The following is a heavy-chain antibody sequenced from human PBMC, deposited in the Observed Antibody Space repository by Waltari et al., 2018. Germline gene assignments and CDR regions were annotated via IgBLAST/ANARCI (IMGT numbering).Heavy chain of an antibody. J-gene: IGHJ5*02. CDR3: AVGNFDENYDILTGYWEHWFDP. CDR2: IIPILGIA. D-gene: IGHD3-9*01. CDR1: GGTFSSYA. Sequence: QVQLVQSGAEVKKPGSSVKVSCKASGGTFSSYAISWVRQAPGQGLEWMGGIIPILGIANYAQKFQGRVTITADKSTSTAYMELSSLRSEDTAVYYCAVGNFDENYDILTGYWEHWFDPWGQGTLVTVSS. V-gene: IGHV1-69*10.